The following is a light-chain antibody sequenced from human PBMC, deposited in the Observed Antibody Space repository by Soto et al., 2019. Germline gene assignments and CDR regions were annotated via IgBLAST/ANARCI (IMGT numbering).Light chain of an antibody. V-gene: IGKV1-8*01. CDR2: AAS. J-gene: IGKJ3*01. CDR3: QQYYSYPLT. CDR1: QGISSY. Sequence: AIRMTQSPSSFSASTGDRVTITCRASQGISSYLAWYQQKPGKAPKLLIYAASTLQSGVPPRFSGSGSGTDFTLTISCLQSEDFATYYCQQYYSYPLTFGHGTKVDIK.